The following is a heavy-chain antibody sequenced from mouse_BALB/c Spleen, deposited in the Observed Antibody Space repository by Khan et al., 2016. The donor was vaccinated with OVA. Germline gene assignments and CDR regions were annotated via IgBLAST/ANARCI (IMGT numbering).Heavy chain of an antibody. V-gene: IGHV5-17*02. CDR3: ARSLITTWYCDV. D-gene: IGHD2-4*01. CDR1: GFTFSSFG. Sequence: EVELVESGGGLVQPGGSRKLSCAASGFTFSSFGMHWVRQAPEKGLEWVAYVSFGSATIYYADTVKGRFTISRDNPKNTLFLQMTSLRSEDTAIYYCARSLITTWYCDVWGAGTTVTVSS. CDR2: VSFGSATI. J-gene: IGHJ1*01.